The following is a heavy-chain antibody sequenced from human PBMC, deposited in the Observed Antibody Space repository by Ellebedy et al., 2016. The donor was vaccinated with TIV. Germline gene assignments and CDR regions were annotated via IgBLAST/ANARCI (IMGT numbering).Heavy chain of an antibody. D-gene: IGHD3-22*01. CDR2: INGNGVST. J-gene: IGHJ4*02. Sequence: GESLKISCAASGFTFSSYAMSWVRQAPGQGLEWVSGINGNGVSTAYADSVEGRFTISRDNSKDTLFLQMNSLRAEDTAVYYCAKGRGGGSDSSAPRYYFDYWGLGTLVTVSS. CDR1: GFTFSSYA. V-gene: IGHV3-23*01. CDR3: AKGRGGGSDSSAPRYYFDY.